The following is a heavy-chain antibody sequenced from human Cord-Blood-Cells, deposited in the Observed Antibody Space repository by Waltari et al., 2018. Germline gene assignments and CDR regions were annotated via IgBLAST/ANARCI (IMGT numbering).Heavy chain of an antibody. V-gene: IGHV2-70*01. D-gene: IGHD1-26*01. J-gene: IGHJ6*02. CDR3: ARSGSYYYYYGMDV. CDR2: IDWDDDK. Sequence: QVTLRESGPALVKPTQTLTLTCTFSGFSLSTSGMCVSWIRQPPGKALEWLALIDWDDDKYYSTSLKTRLTISKDTSKNQVVLTMTNMDPVDTATYYCARSGSYYYYYGMDVWGQGTTVTVSS. CDR1: GFSLSTSGMC.